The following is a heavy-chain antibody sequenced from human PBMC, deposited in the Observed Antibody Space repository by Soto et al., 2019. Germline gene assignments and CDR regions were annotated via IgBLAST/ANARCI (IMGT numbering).Heavy chain of an antibody. J-gene: IGHJ4*02. CDR1: GFTFSSYW. V-gene: IGHV4-59*06. CDR3: ARGVRY. CDR2: IYYSGST. D-gene: IGHD3-10*01. Sequence: SETLSLSCAASGFTFSSYWMSWVRQHPGKGLEWIGYIYYSGSTYYNPSLKSRVTISVDTSKNQFSLKLSSVTAEDTAVYYCARGVRYWGQGTLVTVSS.